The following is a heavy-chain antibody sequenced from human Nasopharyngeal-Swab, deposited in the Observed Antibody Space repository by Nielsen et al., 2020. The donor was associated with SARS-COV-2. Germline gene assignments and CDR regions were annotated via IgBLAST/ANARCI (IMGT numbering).Heavy chain of an antibody. Sequence: SVKVSCKASGFTFTSSAMQWVRQARGQRLEWIGWIVVGSGNTNYAQKFQERVTITRDMSTSTAYMELSSLRSEDTAVYYCTTESFYDSSGSDYWGQGTLVTVSS. CDR1: GFTFTSSA. J-gene: IGHJ4*02. D-gene: IGHD3-22*01. CDR2: IVVGSGNT. V-gene: IGHV1-58*02. CDR3: TTESFYDSSGSDY.